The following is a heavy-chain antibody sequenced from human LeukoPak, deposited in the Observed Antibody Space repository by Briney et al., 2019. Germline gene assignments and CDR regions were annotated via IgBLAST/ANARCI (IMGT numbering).Heavy chain of an antibody. V-gene: IGHV1-69*05. D-gene: IGHD3-3*01. J-gene: IGHJ6*03. CDR3: ARDRRELRFLEWPGGYYYYMDV. Sequence: SVKVSCKASGGTFSSYAISWVRQAPGHGLEWMGGIIPIFGTANYAQKFQGRVTITTDESTSTAYMELSSLRSEDTAVYYCARDRRELRFLEWPGGYYYYMDVWGKGTTVTVSS. CDR1: GGTFSSYA. CDR2: IIPIFGTA.